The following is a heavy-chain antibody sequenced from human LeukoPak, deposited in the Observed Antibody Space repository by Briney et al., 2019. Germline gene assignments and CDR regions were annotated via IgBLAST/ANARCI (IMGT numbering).Heavy chain of an antibody. CDR1: GDSISSYY. D-gene: IGHD3-10*01. Sequence: SETLSHTCTASGDSISSYYWSWIRQPPGKGLEWIGWSGHIYARGSTNYHPSLKSRATISVDTSKNQFSLKLSSVTAADAAVYYCARYYYGSGSNYNIAYFDHWGQGTLVTVSS. V-gene: IGHV4-4*09. CDR2: IYARGST. J-gene: IGHJ4*02. CDR3: ARYYYGSGSNYNIAYFDH.